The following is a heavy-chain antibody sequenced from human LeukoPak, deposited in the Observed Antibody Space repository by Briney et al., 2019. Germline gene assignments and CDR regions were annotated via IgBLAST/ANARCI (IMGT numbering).Heavy chain of an antibody. CDR2: ISGDGVST. CDR1: GLPIGDFA. J-gene: IGHJ4*02. V-gene: IGHV3-43*02. Sequence: PGGSLRLSCVASGLPIGDFAMHWVRQAPGQGLEWDSLISGDGVSTFFTDSVSGRFSITRDNSKNPLFLEMSSLRTEDSAMYYYARESGNFDYWGQGTLVAVSS. CDR3: ARESGNFDY.